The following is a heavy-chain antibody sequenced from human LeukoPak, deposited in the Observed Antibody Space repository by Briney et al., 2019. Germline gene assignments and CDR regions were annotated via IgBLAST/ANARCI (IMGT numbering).Heavy chain of an antibody. V-gene: IGHV4-59*01. J-gene: IGHJ4*02. Sequence: SETLSLTCTVSGGSISSYYWSWIRQPPGKGLEWIGHLHYSGITNYKPSLKSRITISLDTPKNQFSLKLSSVTAADTAVYYCANSYGSGSRFDFWGQGTLVTVSS. CDR3: ANSYGSGSRFDF. CDR1: GGSISSYY. CDR2: LHYSGIT. D-gene: IGHD3-10*01.